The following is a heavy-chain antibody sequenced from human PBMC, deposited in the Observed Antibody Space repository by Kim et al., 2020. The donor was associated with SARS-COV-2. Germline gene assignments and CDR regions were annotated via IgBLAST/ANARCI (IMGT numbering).Heavy chain of an antibody. Sequence: GGSLRLSCAASGFTFSSYSMNWVRQAPGKGLEWVSSISSSSSYIYYADSVKGRFTISRDNAKNSLYLQMNSLRAEDTAVYYCARVYQNYYDSSGYYDAFDIWGQGTMVTVSS. CDR1: GFTFSSYS. J-gene: IGHJ3*02. V-gene: IGHV3-21*01. CDR3: ARVYQNYYDSSGYYDAFDI. CDR2: ISSSSSYI. D-gene: IGHD3-22*01.